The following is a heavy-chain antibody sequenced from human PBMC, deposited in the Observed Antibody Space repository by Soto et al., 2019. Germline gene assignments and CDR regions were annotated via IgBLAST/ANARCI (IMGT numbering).Heavy chain of an antibody. V-gene: IGHV4-34*01. Sequence: SETLSLTCGVEGGSCSGYYWSWIRQPPGKGLGWIGEINHSGSTNYNPSLKSRVTISVDTSKNQFSLKLSSVSAADTAVYYCARGGGSRLFDPWGQGTLVTVSS. CDR1: GGSCSGYY. J-gene: IGHJ5*02. D-gene: IGHD3-16*01. CDR2: INHSGST. CDR3: ARGGGSRLFDP.